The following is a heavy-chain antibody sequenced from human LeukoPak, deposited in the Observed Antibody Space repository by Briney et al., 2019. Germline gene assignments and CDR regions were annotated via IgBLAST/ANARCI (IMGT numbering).Heavy chain of an antibody. D-gene: IGHD6-19*01. V-gene: IGHV4-39*07. J-gene: IGHJ5*02. Sequence: PSETLSLTCTVSGGSISSSSYYWGWIRQPPGKGLEWIGSIYYSGSTYYSPSLESRVMISVDTSKNQFSLRLTSVTAADTGLYYCARVSSTRGWYGSNWFDPWGQGILVTVSS. CDR2: IYYSGST. CDR3: ARVSSTRGWYGSNWFDP. CDR1: GGSISSSSYY.